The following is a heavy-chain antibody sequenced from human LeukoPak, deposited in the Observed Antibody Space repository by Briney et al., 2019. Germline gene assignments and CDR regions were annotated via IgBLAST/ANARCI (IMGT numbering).Heavy chain of an antibody. D-gene: IGHD3-10*01. Sequence: SETLSLTCTVSGGSISSYYWSWIRQPAGKGLEWIGRIYTSGSTNYNPSLKSRVTISVDKSKNQFSLKLSSVTAADTAVYYCAREIPYYYGSGSYVHWFDPWGQGTLVTVSS. CDR2: IYTSGST. V-gene: IGHV4-4*07. CDR3: AREIPYYYGSGSYVHWFDP. CDR1: GGSISSYY. J-gene: IGHJ5*02.